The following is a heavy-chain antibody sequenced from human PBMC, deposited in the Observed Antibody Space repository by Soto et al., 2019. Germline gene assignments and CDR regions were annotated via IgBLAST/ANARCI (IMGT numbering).Heavy chain of an antibody. D-gene: IGHD6-19*01. CDR1: RVAFSKFI. CDR2: IIPIFGTA. Sequence: QAQLEQSGGEVKKPGSSVKVSCKASRVAFSKFIVTWVRQAPGLGLEWVGGIIPIFGTANYAQKFQGRVTITADESTSTSYMEVNNRRSEYTAVYYCAKVRYSSPMGYYYGMDVWGQGTTVNVS. CDR3: AKVRYSSPMGYYYGMDV. V-gene: IGHV1-69*01. J-gene: IGHJ6*02.